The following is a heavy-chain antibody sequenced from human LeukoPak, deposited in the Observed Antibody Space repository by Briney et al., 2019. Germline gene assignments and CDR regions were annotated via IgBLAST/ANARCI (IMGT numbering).Heavy chain of an antibody. J-gene: IGHJ4*02. V-gene: IGHV1-2*02. CDR2: INPKNGGT. CDR1: GYTFTSYY. Sequence: ASVKVSCKASGYTFTSYYMRWVRQAPGQGLEWMGWINPKNGGTNYARKFQDRVTMTRDTSISTVYMELSRLTSDDTAVYYCARVGWSGSWSLNLDYWGQGTLVTVSS. CDR3: ARVGWSGSWSLNLDY. D-gene: IGHD3-10*01.